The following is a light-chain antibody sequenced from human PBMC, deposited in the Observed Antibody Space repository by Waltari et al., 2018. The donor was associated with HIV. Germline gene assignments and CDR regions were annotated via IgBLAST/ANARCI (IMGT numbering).Light chain of an antibody. CDR3: QSYDSGLSVV. CDR2: SDT. CDR1: SPNIGAGID. J-gene: IGLJ3*02. V-gene: IGLV1-40*01. Sequence: QSVLTQPPSVSGPPGQRVTISCTGNSPNIGAGIDVPWYQQLPEPAPKLLIYSDTNRPPGCPHRFSGSKAGTSASLAITVLQAEDEADYYCQSYDSGLSVVFGGGTKLTVL.